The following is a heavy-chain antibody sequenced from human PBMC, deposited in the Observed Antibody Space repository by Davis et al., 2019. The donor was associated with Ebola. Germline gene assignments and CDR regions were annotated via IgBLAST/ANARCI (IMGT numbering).Heavy chain of an antibody. CDR3: ARHDSLVAGTGFDY. CDR2: IYPGDSDT. J-gene: IGHJ4*02. V-gene: IGHV5-51*01. CDR1: GYSFTSYW. D-gene: IGHD6-19*01. Sequence: GESLKISCKGSGYSFTSYWIGWVRQMPGKGLEWMGIIYPGDSDTRYSPSFQGQVPISPDKSISTAYLQWSRLKASDTDMYYCARHDSLVAGTGFDYWGQGTLVTVSS.